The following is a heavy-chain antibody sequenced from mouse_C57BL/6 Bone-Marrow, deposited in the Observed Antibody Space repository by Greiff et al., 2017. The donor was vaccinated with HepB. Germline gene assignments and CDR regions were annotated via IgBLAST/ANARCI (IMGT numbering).Heavy chain of an antibody. V-gene: IGHV1-53*01. J-gene: IGHJ2*01. CDR1: GYTFTSYW. D-gene: IGHD2-4*01. CDR3: AREGSTMITTSFDY. Sequence: VQLQQSGTELVKPGASVKLSCKASGYTFTSYWMHWVKQRPGQGLEWIGNINPSNGGTNYNEKFKSKATLTVDKSSSTAYMQLSSLTSEDSAVYYCAREGSTMITTSFDYWGQGTTLTVSS. CDR2: INPSNGGT.